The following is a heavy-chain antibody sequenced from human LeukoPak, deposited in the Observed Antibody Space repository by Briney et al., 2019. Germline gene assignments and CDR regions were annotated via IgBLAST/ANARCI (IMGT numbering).Heavy chain of an antibody. J-gene: IGHJ4*02. V-gene: IGHV3-53*01. D-gene: IGHD3-9*01. CDR1: GFTVSSNY. CDR3: AGDQDYDILTGFDY. Sequence: GGSLRLSCAASGFTVSSNYMSWVRQAPGKGLEWVSVIYSGGSTYYADSVKGRFTISRDNAKNSLYLQMNSLRAEDTAVYYCAGDQDYDILTGFDYWGQGTLVTVSS. CDR2: IYSGGST.